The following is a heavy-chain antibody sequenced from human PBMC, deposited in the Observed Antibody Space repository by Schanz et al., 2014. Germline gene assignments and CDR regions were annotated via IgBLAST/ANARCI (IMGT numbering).Heavy chain of an antibody. Sequence: QIQLVQSGPEVKKPGATVKVSCKASGYIFINSGISWVRQAPGQGLEWMGWISVYNHNKEYDQKFQGRVTMTTDTSTSTAYMALTGLRSDDTAVYYCARDRRFVDRDDLYYFDSWGQGTLVTVSS. D-gene: IGHD3-3*01. CDR3: ARDRRFVDRDDLYYFDS. J-gene: IGHJ4*02. CDR2: ISVYNHNK. V-gene: IGHV1-18*01. CDR1: GYIFINSG.